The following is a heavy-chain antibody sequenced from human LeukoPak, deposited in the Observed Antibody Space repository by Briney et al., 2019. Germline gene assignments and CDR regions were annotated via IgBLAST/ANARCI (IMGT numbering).Heavy chain of an antibody. D-gene: IGHD2-15*01. J-gene: IGHJ4*02. Sequence: GGSLRLSCAASGFTFSSYGLHWVRQAPGKGLEWLAVISYEGSNTYYADSVKGRFTISRDNSKDTLYLQMNSLRAGDAAVYYCAKAHCSGGSCYYILDYFDYWGQGTLVTVSS. CDR1: GFTFSSYG. V-gene: IGHV3-30*18. CDR3: AKAHCSGGSCYYILDYFDY. CDR2: ISYEGSNT.